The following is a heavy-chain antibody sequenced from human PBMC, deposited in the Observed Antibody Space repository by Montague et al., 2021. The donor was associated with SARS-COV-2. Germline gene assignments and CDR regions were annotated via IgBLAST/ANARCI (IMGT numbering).Heavy chain of an antibody. Sequence: TLSLTCTVSGASISTSSYYWSWIRQPPGKGLEWIGRIRTTGHTDYNSSLGSRVFISVDTSTNQFSLSLTSVTAADTAVYFCARFGSGTLEFDLWGQGTLVTVSS. V-gene: IGHV4-61*02. CDR2: IRTTGHT. D-gene: IGHD1-26*01. J-gene: IGHJ4*02. CDR3: ARFGSGTLEFDL. CDR1: GASISTSSYY.